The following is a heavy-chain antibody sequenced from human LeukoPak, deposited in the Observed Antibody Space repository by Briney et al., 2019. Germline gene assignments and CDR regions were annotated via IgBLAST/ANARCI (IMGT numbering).Heavy chain of an antibody. J-gene: IGHJ5*02. CDR2: ISYDGSNK. D-gene: IGHD6-6*01. Sequence: PAGGSLRLSCAASGFTFSSYAMHWVRQAPGKGLEGVAVISYDGSNKYYADSVKGRFTISRDNSKNTLYLQMNSLRAEDTAVYYCARDRVAARPRWFDPWGQGTLVTVSS. CDR1: GFTFSSYA. CDR3: ARDRVAARPRWFDP. V-gene: IGHV3-30*04.